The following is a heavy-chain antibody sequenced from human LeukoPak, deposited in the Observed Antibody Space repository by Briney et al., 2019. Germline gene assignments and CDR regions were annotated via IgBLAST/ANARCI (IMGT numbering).Heavy chain of an antibody. J-gene: IGHJ6*02. CDR2: ISGSGGST. CDR3: AQSSSQYYYGMDV. D-gene: IGHD6-13*01. Sequence: PGGSLRLSCAASGFTFSNYAMSWVRQAPGKGLEWVSAISGSGGSTYYADSVKGRFTISRDNSKNTLYLQMNSLRAEDTAVYYCAQSSSQYYYGMDVWGQGTTVTVSS. CDR1: GFTFSNYA. V-gene: IGHV3-23*01.